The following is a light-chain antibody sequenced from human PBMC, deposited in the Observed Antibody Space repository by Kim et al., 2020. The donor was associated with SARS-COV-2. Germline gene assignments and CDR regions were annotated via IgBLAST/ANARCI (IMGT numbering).Light chain of an antibody. V-gene: IGLV7-43*01. Sequence: AVVTQEPSLTVSPGETVTVTCASSTGAVTSGFYATWFQVKPGQAPKTLIYSSSHKHSWTPARFSGSLLGGKAALTLSGAQPEDEAEYFCLLYYGAFWMFGGGTKLTVL. CDR2: SSS. J-gene: IGLJ3*02. CDR1: TGAVTSGFY. CDR3: LLYYGAFWM.